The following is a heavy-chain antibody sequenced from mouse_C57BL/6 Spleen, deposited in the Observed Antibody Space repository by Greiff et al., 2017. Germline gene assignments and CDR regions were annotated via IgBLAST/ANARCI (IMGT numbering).Heavy chain of an antibody. V-gene: IGHV1-55*01. Sequence: QVHVKQPGAELVKPGASVKLSCKASGYTFTSYWMTWVKQRPGQGLEWIGDIYPASGSTNYNEKFKSKATLTVDTSSSTAYMQLSSLTSEDSAVYYCGRRGVYYGNPLGYWGQGTLVTVSA. CDR1: GYTFTSYW. D-gene: IGHD2-1*01. CDR2: IYPASGST. J-gene: IGHJ3*01. CDR3: GRRGVYYGNPLGY.